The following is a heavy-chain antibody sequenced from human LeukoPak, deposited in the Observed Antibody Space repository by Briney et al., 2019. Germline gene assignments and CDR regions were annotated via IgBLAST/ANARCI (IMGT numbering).Heavy chain of an antibody. CDR2: INWNGGST. CDR1: GFTFDDYG. CDR3: ARDEGAYVYHS. V-gene: IGHV3-20*04. J-gene: IGHJ4*02. Sequence: GGSLRLSCAASGFTFDDYGMSWVRQAPGKGLEWVSGINWNGGSTGYADSVKGRFTISRDNAKNSVYLQMNSLRAEDTALYYCARDEGAYVYHSWGQGTLVTVSS. D-gene: IGHD5/OR15-5a*01.